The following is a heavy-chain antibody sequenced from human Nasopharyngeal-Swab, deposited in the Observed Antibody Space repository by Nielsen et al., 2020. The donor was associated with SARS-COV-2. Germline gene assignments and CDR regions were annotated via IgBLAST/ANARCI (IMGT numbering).Heavy chain of an antibody. Sequence: WVRQAPGQRLEWMGWINAGNGNTKYSQKFQGRVTITADESTSTAYMELSSLRSEDTAVYYCARDAAFWSGFDYWGQGTLVTVSS. V-gene: IGHV1-3*01. J-gene: IGHJ4*02. CDR2: INAGNGNT. CDR3: ARDAAFWSGFDY. D-gene: IGHD3-3*01.